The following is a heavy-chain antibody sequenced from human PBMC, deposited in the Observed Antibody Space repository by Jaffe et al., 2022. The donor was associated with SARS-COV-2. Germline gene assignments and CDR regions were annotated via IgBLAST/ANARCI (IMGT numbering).Heavy chain of an antibody. CDR3: AKTLGPYYFDY. Sequence: EVQLLESGGGLVQPGGSLRLSCAASRFTFSSYAMTWVRQAPGKGLEWVSLISGGGGSTYYADSVKGRFTISRDNSKNTLYLQMNSLRAEDTAVYYCAKTLGPYYFDYWGQGILVTVSS. CDR1: RFTFSSYA. V-gene: IGHV3-23*01. CDR2: ISGGGGST. J-gene: IGHJ4*02. D-gene: IGHD7-27*01.